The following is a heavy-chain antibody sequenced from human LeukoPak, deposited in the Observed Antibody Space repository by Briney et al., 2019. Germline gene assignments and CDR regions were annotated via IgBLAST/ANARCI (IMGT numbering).Heavy chain of an antibody. J-gene: IGHJ4*02. CDR1: GFTFSSYA. CDR2: ISYDGSNK. V-gene: IGHV3-30-3*01. D-gene: IGHD6-13*01. Sequence: GGSLRLSCAASGFTFSSYAMHWVSQAPGKGLEWVAVISYDGSNKYYADSVKGRFTISRDNSKNTLYLQMNSLRAEDTAVYYCARFPWATTDSSWYYFDYWGQGTLVTVSS. CDR3: ARFPWATTDSSWYYFDY.